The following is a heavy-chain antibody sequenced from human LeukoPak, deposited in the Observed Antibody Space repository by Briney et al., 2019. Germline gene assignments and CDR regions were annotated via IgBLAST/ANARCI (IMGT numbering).Heavy chain of an antibody. J-gene: IGHJ6*03. Sequence: ASVKVSCKASGGTFSSYAISWVRQAPGQGLEWMGGIIPIFGTANYAQKFQGRVTITTDESTSTAYMELSSLRSEDTAVYYCARGHCSSTSCYPGNYYYYYYMDVWGKGTTVTVSS. CDR1: GGTFSSYA. CDR3: ARGHCSSTSCYPGNYYYYYYMDV. V-gene: IGHV1-69*05. CDR2: IIPIFGTA. D-gene: IGHD2-2*01.